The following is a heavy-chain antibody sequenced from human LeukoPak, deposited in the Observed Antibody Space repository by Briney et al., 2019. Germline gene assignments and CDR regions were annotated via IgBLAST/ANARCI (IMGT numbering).Heavy chain of an antibody. CDR3: AARSGELPYYFDY. J-gene: IGHJ4*02. Sequence: ASVKVSCKASGYTFSAYGISWVRQAPGQGLEWMGWIATYNGKTSYGQRFQGRVTMTTDTSTSTAYMELRSLRSDDTAVYYCAARSGELPYYFDYWGQGTLVTVSS. D-gene: IGHD1-26*01. CDR1: GYTFSAYG. V-gene: IGHV1-18*01. CDR2: IATYNGKT.